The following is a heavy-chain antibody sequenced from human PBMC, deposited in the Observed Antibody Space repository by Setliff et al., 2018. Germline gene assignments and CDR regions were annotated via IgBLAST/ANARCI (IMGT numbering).Heavy chain of an antibody. J-gene: IGHJ5*02. V-gene: IGHV4-59*01. CDR1: GGFISGYY. CDR2: IYYTGTT. D-gene: IGHD3-10*01. Sequence: TLSLTCTVSGGFISGYYWSWIRQPPGKELEWIGYIYYTGTTNYNPSLKSRVTISVDTSKNQFSLKLSSVTAADTALYYCAKADEGPRRASGSYYPLLRFDPWGQGTLVTVSS. CDR3: AKADEGPRRASGSYYPLLRFDP.